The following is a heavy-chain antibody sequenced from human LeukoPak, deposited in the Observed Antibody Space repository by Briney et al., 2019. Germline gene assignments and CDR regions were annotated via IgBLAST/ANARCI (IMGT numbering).Heavy chain of an antibody. CDR1: GYTFTSYY. D-gene: IGHD5-12*01. Sequence: ASVKVSCKASGYTFTSYYMHWVRQAPGQGLEWMGIINPSGGSTSYTQKFQGRVTMTRDTSTSTVYMELSSLRSEDTAVYYCARDLRGYSYYYGMDVWGQGTTVTVSS. CDR2: INPSGGST. J-gene: IGHJ6*02. V-gene: IGHV1-46*01. CDR3: ARDLRGYSYYYGMDV.